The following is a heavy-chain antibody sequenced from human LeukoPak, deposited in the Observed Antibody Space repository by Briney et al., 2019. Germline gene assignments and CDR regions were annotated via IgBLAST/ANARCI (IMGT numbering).Heavy chain of an antibody. CDR2: INPNXXXX. CDR1: GYTFTGYY. Sequence: GASVKVSCKASGYTFTGYYMHWVRQAPRQGLEWMGWINPNXXXXXXXXXFXXXXTMTRDTSISTAYMELSRLRSDDTAVYYCAXXXXXEGYWGQGTLVXVSS. J-gene: IGHJ4*02. V-gene: IGHV1-2*02. CDR3: AXXXXXEGY.